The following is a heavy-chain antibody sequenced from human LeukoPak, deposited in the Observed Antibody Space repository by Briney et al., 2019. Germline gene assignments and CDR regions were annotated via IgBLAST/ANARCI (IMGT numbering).Heavy chain of an antibody. CDR3: ARKRPALYPLDY. CDR2: ISVSGATT. Sequence: GGSLRLSCAASGFTFSDYAMTWVRQAPGKGLEWVSGISVSGATTSYADSVKGRFTISRDNSRNTLYLRVNSLRVEDTAVYYCARKRPALYPLDYWGQGTLVTVSS. J-gene: IGHJ4*02. D-gene: IGHD2-15*01. V-gene: IGHV3-23*01. CDR1: GFTFSDYA.